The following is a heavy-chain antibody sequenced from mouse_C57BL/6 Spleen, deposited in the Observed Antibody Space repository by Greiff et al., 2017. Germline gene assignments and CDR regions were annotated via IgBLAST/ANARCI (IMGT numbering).Heavy chain of an antibody. CDR2: IDPSDSYT. CDR3: ARSYYSNNYAMDY. J-gene: IGHJ4*01. D-gene: IGHD2-5*01. V-gene: IGHV1-69*01. Sequence: QVHVKQPGAELVMPGASVKLSCKASGYTFTSYWMHWVKQRPGQGLEWIGEIDPSDSYTNYNQKFKGKSTLTVDKSSSTAYMQLSSLTSEDSAVYYCARSYYSNNYAMDYWGQGTSVTVSS. CDR1: GYTFTSYW.